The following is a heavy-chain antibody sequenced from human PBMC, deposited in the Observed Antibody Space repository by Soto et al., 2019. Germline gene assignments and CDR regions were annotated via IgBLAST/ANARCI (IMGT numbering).Heavy chain of an antibody. CDR1: GGSISSYY. D-gene: IGHD5-12*01. J-gene: IGHJ4*02. CDR2: IYYSGTT. V-gene: IGHV4-59*08. CDR3: ARHGGEWLRYYFDY. Sequence: PSETLSLTCTVSGGSISSYYWTWIRQPPGKGLEWIGYIYYSGTTNYNPSLKSRVTISIDMSKNQFSLKLRSVTAADTAVYYCARHGGEWLRYYFDYWGQGTLVTVSS.